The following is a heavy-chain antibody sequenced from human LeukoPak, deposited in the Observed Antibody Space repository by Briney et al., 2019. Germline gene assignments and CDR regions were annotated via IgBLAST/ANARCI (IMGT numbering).Heavy chain of an antibody. CDR2: INHSGST. J-gene: IGHJ5*02. D-gene: IGHD2-2*01. V-gene: IGHV4-34*01. Sequence: LRLSCAASGFTLSGYEMNWVRQAPGKGLEWIGEINHSGSTNYNPSLRSRVTISVDTSKNQFSLKLSSVTAADTAVYYCARTRYCSSTSCYPPERWFDPWGQGTLVTVSS. CDR1: GFTLSGYE. CDR3: ARTRYCSSTSCYPPERWFDP.